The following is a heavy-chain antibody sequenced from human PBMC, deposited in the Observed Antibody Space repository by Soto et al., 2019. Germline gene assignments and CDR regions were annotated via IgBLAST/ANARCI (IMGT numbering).Heavy chain of an antibody. CDR3: ARDWYYDMLTGNCDY. Sequence: QVQLVESGGGVVQPGRSLRLSCAASGFTFSSYAMHWVRQAPGKGLEWVAVISYDGSNKYYADSVKGRFTISRDNSKNALYLQMNSLRAEDTAVYYCARDWYYDMLTGNCDYWVQGTLVTVSS. J-gene: IGHJ4*02. D-gene: IGHD3-9*01. CDR1: GFTFSSYA. V-gene: IGHV3-30-3*01. CDR2: ISYDGSNK.